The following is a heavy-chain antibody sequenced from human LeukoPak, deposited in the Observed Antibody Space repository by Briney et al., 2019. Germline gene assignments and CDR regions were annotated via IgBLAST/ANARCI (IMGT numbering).Heavy chain of an antibody. D-gene: IGHD1-1*01. V-gene: IGHV4-31*03. CDR1: GDSIVRGDYY. Sequence: SETLSLTCTVSGDSIVRGDYYWSWLRQHPGKGLEWIGSIYYSGSTNYNPSLQGRVTISLDTSRNQFSLKLSSVTAADTAVYYCASGDNDPLFDYWGQGTLVTVSS. CDR2: IYYSGST. CDR3: ASGDNDPLFDY. J-gene: IGHJ4*02.